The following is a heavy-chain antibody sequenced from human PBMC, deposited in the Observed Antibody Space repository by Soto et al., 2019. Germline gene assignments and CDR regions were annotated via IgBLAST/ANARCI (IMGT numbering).Heavy chain of an antibody. CDR2: IYHSGST. J-gene: IGHJ4*02. V-gene: IGHV4-30-2*01. CDR3: ARMTSTVQFDY. Sequence: SDTLSLTCAVSGGSISSGGYSWSWIRQPPGKGLEWIGYIYHSGSTYYNPSLKSRVTISVDRSKNQFSLKLSSVTAADTAVYYCARMTSTVQFDYWGQGTLVTVSS. D-gene: IGHD4-17*01. CDR1: GGSISSGGYS.